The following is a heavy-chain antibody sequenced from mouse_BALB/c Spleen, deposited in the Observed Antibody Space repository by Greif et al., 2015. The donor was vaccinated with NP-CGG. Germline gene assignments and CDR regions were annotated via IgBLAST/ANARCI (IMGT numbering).Heavy chain of an antibody. D-gene: IGHD2-1*01. CDR3: ARSGNYGFSYYFDY. J-gene: IGHJ2*01. CDR2: ISSGSSTI. CDR1: GFTFSSFG. Sequence: EVQVVESGGGLVQPGGSRKLSCAASGFTFSSFGMHWVRQAPEKGLEWVAYISSGSSTIYYADTVKGRFTISRDNPKNTLFLQMTSLRSEDTAMYYCARSGNYGFSYYFDYWGQGTTLTVSS. V-gene: IGHV5-17*02.